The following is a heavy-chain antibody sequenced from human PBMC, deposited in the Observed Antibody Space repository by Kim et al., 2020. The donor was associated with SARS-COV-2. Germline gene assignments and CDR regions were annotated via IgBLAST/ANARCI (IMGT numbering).Heavy chain of an antibody. D-gene: IGHD3-10*01. CDR2: ISGGGGTT. V-gene: IGHV3-23*01. Sequence: GGSLRLSCAASGFTFSSYAMSWVRHAPGKGLEWVSAISGGGGTTYYADSVKGRLTISRDNSKHTLYLQMNSLRAEDKAVYYCAKDPGGSGSPIWGEGTMVTVAS. J-gene: IGHJ3*02. CDR1: GFTFSSYA. CDR3: AKDPGGSGSPI.